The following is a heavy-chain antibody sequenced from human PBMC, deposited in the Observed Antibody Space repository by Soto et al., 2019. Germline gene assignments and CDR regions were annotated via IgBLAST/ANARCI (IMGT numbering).Heavy chain of an antibody. CDR3: ARDRRSSGWYWAGYAFDI. Sequence: EVQLVESGGGLVQPGGSLRLSCAASGFTFSSYWMHWVRQAPGKGLVWVSRINSDGSSTSYADSVKGRFTISRDNAKNKLYLQMNSLRAEDTAVYYCARDRRSSGWYWAGYAFDIWGQGTMVTVSS. J-gene: IGHJ3*02. V-gene: IGHV3-74*01. CDR1: GFTFSSYW. D-gene: IGHD6-19*01. CDR2: INSDGSST.